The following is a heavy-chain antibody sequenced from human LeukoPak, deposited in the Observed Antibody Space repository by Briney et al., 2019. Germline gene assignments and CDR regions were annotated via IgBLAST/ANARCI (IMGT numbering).Heavy chain of an antibody. CDR1: GFTFSSYA. Sequence: PGGSLRLSCAASGFTFSSYAMSWVRQAPGKGLEGVSAISGSGGSTYYADSVKGRFTISRDNSKNTLYLQMNSLRAEDTAVYYCAKVNIGASVSFDYWGQGTLVTVSS. J-gene: IGHJ4*02. CDR2: ISGSGGST. D-gene: IGHD5-12*01. V-gene: IGHV3-23*01. CDR3: AKVNIGASVSFDY.